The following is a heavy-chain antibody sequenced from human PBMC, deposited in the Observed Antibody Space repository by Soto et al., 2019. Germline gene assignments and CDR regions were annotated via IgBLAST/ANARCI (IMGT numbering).Heavy chain of an antibody. D-gene: IGHD2-2*02. V-gene: IGHV3-48*03. CDR1: GFTFSDYD. CDR3: AREGGCSSTRCYNGLDI. J-gene: IGHJ3*02. CDR2: ISSGGSTI. Sequence: PGGSLRLSCAASGFTFSDYDMIWVRQAPGKGLEWVSYISSGGSTIYYADPVKGRFTISKDHAKNSLYLQTNGLRAEDTAVYYCAREGGCSSTRCYNGLDIWGQGTRVTVAS.